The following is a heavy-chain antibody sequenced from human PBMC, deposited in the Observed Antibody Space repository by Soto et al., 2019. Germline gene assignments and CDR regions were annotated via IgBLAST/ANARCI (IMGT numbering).Heavy chain of an antibody. Sequence: SETLSLTCTVSGGSISSSSHYWGWIRQPPGKGLEWIGSIYYSGSTYYNPSLKSRVTISVDTSKNQFSLKLSSVTAADTAVYYCARHRYDYIWGSYQEFDYWGQGTLVTVSS. CDR1: GGSISSSSHY. J-gene: IGHJ4*02. CDR3: ARHRYDYIWGSYQEFDY. V-gene: IGHV4-39*01. D-gene: IGHD3-16*02. CDR2: IYYSGST.